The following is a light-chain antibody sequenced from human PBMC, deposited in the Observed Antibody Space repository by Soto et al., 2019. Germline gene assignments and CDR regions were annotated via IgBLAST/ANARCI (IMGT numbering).Light chain of an antibody. Sequence: EIVMTQSPATLSVSPGERATLSCRASQTVSRNYLAWYQQKPGQAPRLLIYGASSRATGIPDRFSGSGSGTDFTLTISRLEPEDFAVYYCQQYAGLPRTFGQGTKVDIK. CDR3: QQYAGLPRT. CDR2: GAS. J-gene: IGKJ1*01. V-gene: IGKV3-20*01. CDR1: QTVSRNY.